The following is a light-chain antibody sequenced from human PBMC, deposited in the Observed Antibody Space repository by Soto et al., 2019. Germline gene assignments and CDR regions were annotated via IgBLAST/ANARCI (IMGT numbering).Light chain of an antibody. J-gene: IGLJ3*02. CDR3: AAWDDSLSGRV. Sequence: QSALTQPASVSGSPGQSITISCTGTSSDVGGYSYVSWYQQHPGKTPKLMIYEVSNRPSGVSHRFSGSKSGNTASLTISGLQTEDEADYYCAAWDDSLSGRVFGGGTKLTV. V-gene: IGLV2-14*01. CDR1: SSDVGGYSY. CDR2: EVS.